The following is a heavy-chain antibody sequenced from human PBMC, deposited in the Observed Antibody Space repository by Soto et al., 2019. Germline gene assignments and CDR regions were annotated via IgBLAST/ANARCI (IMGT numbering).Heavy chain of an antibody. CDR2: FYNSGSV. CDR3: ARGAVTNLYYYYYGMDV. V-gene: IGHV4-31*03. D-gene: IGHD4-4*01. CDR1: GGSISSGGYY. J-gene: IGHJ6*02. Sequence: SETLSLTCTVSGGSISSGGYYWSWIRQHPGKGLEWVGYFYNSGSVYYNPSLMSRVTISVDTSKNQFSLKLISVTAADTAVYYCARGAVTNLYYYYYGMDVWGQGTTVTVSS.